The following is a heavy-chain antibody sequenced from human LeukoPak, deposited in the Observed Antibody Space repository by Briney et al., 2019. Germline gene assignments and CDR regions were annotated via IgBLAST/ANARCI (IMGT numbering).Heavy chain of an antibody. Sequence: GGSLRLSCAASGFTVSSNYMSWVRQAPGKGLEWVSVIYSGGSTYYADSVKGGFTISRDNSKNTLYLQMNSLRAEDTAVYYCARGRSLKGYFDYWGQGTQVTVSS. CDR1: GFTVSSNY. V-gene: IGHV3-66*01. CDR3: ARGRSLKGYFDY. J-gene: IGHJ4*02. CDR2: IYSGGST.